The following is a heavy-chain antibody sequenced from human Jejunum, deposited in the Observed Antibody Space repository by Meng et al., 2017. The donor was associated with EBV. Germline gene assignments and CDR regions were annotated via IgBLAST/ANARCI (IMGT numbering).Heavy chain of an antibody. Sequence: EVHLLASGVGLVQPGGSLTLASAASGFTFTSYVMRWVRQAPGKGLEWVSTISGFGSTYYADSVKGRFTISKDNSKNTLYLQMNSLRAEDTAVYYCAKGGGSSAAEYFQHWGQGTLVTVSS. J-gene: IGHJ1*01. CDR1: GFTFTSYV. D-gene: IGHD1-26*01. CDR2: ISGFGST. CDR3: AKGGGSSAAEYFQH. V-gene: IGHV3-23*01.